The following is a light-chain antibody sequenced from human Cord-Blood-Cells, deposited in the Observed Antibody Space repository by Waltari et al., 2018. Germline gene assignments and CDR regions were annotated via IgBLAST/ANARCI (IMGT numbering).Light chain of an antibody. V-gene: IGLV2-8*01. Sequence: QSALTQSPSASGSPGQSVTISCTGTSSDVGGYNYVYWYQQHPGKAPKLMIYEVSKRPSGVPDRFSGSKSGNTASLTVSGLQAEDEADYYCSSYAGSNNFVVFGGGTKLTVL. CDR3: SSYAGSNNFVV. CDR2: EVS. J-gene: IGLJ2*01. CDR1: SSDVGGYNY.